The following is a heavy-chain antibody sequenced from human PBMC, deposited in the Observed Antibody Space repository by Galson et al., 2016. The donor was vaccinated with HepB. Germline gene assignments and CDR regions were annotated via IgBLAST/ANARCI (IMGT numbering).Heavy chain of an antibody. D-gene: IGHD3-16*02. CDR1: GDSVTNYSAA. Sequence: CAISGDSVTNYSAAWNWIRHSPSRGLEWLGRTYYRVSWQTDYASSLQSRIDIIPDTSKNQFSLQLTSVTPEDTAICYFARDLVASVYFGLWGRGTLVTVSS. J-gene: IGHJ2*01. CDR2: TYYRVSWQT. CDR3: ARDLVASVYFGL. V-gene: IGHV6-1*01.